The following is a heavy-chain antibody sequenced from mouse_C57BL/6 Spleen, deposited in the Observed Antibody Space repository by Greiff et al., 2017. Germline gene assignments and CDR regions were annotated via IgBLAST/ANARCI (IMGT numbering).Heavy chain of an antibody. Sequence: EVQLVESGGGLVKPGGSLILSCAASGFTFSSYAMSWVRQTPEKRLEWVATISDGGSYTYYPDNVKGRFTISRDNAKNNLYLQMSHLKSEDTAMYYCARGLYCDYWGQGTTLTVSS. V-gene: IGHV5-4*01. CDR1: GFTFSSYA. CDR2: ISDGGSYT. J-gene: IGHJ2*01. CDR3: ARGLYCDY.